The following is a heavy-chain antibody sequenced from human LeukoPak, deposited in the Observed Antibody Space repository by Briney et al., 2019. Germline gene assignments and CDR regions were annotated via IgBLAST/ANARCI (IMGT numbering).Heavy chain of an antibody. V-gene: IGHV3-15*01. D-gene: IGHD2-2*01. CDR1: GFTFSNAW. J-gene: IGHJ4*02. CDR3: TTGSRDVVALGY. Sequence: GVSLRLSCRASGFTFSNAWMSWVREAPGKGLEWVGRIKSKTDGGTTDYAAPVKGRFTISRDDSKNTLYLQMNSLKTEDTAVYYCTTGSRDVVALGYWGQGTLVTVSS. CDR2: IKSKTDGGTT.